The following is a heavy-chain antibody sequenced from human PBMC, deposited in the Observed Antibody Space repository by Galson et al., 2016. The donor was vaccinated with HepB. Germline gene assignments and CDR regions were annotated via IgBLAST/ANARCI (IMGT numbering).Heavy chain of an antibody. Sequence: SETLSLTCTVSGGSISTYYWSWSRQSPGKGLEWIGYIYYSGSTNYNPSPKSRVTISVDTSKSQFSLKLSSVTAADTAVYYCARVGYCSSTTCRQAYDYWGQGTLVTVSS. CDR3: ARVGYCSSTTCRQAYDY. J-gene: IGHJ4*02. V-gene: IGHV4-59*01. CDR2: IYYSGST. D-gene: IGHD2-2*01. CDR1: GGSISTYY.